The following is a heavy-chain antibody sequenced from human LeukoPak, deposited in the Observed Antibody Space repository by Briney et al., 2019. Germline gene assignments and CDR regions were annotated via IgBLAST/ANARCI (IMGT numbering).Heavy chain of an antibody. CDR1: GYTFPSYA. D-gene: IGHD1-26*01. J-gene: IGHJ4*02. Sequence: SVKVSCKASGYTFPSYAISWVRQAPGQGLEWMGRIIPIFGTANYAQKFQGRVTITTDESTSTAYMELSSLRSEDTAVYYCARDSGSYMEGIDYWGQGTLVTVSS. V-gene: IGHV1-69*05. CDR3: ARDSGSYMEGIDY. CDR2: IIPIFGTA.